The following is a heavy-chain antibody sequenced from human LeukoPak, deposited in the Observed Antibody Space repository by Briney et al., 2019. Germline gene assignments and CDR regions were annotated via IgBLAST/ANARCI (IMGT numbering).Heavy chain of an antibody. CDR3: ARDLKTNWFDP. CDR1: GGSISSGGYY. CDR2: IYYSGST. J-gene: IGHJ5*02. Sequence: PSQTLSLTCAVSGGSISSGGYYWIWIRQHPGKGLEWIGYIYYSGSTYYNPSLKSRVTISVDTSKNQFSLKLSSVTAADTAVYYCARDLKTNWFDPWGQGTLVTVSS. V-gene: IGHV4-31*11.